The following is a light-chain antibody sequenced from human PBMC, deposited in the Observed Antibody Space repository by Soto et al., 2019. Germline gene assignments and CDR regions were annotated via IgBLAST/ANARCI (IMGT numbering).Light chain of an antibody. J-gene: IGLJ3*02. CDR2: EVS. CDR3: SSFTRSDTWV. CDR1: SSDVGAYNS. V-gene: IGLV2-14*01. Sequence: LTQPASVSGSPGQSITISCTGTSSDVGAYNSVCWHQQHPGKAPKLMIYEVSKRPSGVSDRFSASKSGNTASLTISGLQADDEADYYCSSFTRSDTWVFGGGTKLTVL.